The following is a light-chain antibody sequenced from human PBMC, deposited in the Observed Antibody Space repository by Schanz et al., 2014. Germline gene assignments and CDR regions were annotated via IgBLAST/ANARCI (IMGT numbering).Light chain of an antibody. CDR1: SSDVGAYDY. Sequence: QSALTQPRSVSGSPGQSVTISCTGTSSDVGAYDYVSWYQQHPGKAPKLMIYGVSHRPSGVPDRFSGSKSGNTASLTVSGLQAEDEADYYCSSHGGSRVFGGGTKLTVL. CDR3: SSHGGSRV. CDR2: GVS. J-gene: IGLJ3*02. V-gene: IGLV2-11*01.